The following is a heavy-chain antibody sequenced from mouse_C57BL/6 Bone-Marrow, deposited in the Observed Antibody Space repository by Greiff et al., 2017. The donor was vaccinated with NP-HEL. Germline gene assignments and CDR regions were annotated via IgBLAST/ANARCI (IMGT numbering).Heavy chain of an antibody. CDR3: ANSNYHWYFDV. Sequence: VKLMESGAELARPGASVKLSCKASGYTFTSYGISWVKQRTGQGLEWIGEIYPRSGNTYYNEKFKGKATLTADKSSSTAYMELRSLTSEDSAVYFCANSNYHWYFDVWGTGTTVTVSS. V-gene: IGHV1-81*01. CDR2: IYPRSGNT. J-gene: IGHJ1*03. D-gene: IGHD2-5*01. CDR1: GYTFTSYG.